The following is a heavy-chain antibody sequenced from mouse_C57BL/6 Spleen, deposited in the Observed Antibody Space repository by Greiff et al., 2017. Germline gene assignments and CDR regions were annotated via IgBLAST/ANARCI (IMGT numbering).Heavy chain of an antibody. J-gene: IGHJ2*01. D-gene: IGHD1-1*02. CDR1: GYTFTDYE. CDR3: TRYPDYGSFLSPYYFDY. V-gene: IGHV1-15*01. CDR2: IDPETGGT. Sequence: QVQLQQSGAELVRPGASVTLSCKASGYTFTDYEMHWVKQTPVHGLEWIGAIDPETGGTAYNQKFKGKARLTADKSSSTAYMELRSLTSEDSAVYYCTRYPDYGSFLSPYYFDYWGQGTTLTVSS.